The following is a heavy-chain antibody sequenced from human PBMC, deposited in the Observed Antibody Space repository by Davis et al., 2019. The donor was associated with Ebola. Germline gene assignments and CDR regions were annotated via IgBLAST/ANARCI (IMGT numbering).Heavy chain of an antibody. CDR3: ATLFGVPVDY. V-gene: IGHV3-48*01. D-gene: IGHD3-3*01. Sequence: PGGSLRLSCAASGFTFSSYSMNWVRQAPGKGLEWVSYISSSSSTIYYADSVKGRFTISRDNAKNSLSLQMNSLRAEDTAVYYCATLFGVPVDYWGQGTLVTVSS. CDR2: ISSSSSTI. J-gene: IGHJ4*02. CDR1: GFTFSSYS.